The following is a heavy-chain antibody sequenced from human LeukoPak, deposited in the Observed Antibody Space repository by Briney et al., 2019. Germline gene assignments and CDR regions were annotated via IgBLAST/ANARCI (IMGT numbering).Heavy chain of an antibody. CDR3: ARQNHYYYDSSGYYP. Sequence: SETLSLTCAVSGGSISGGDYYWSWIRPPPGEGMEWIVYIICSGSTNYNPSLKSLITISVDTSKNQFSLKLSSVTVADTAVYYCARQNHYYYDSSGYYPWGQGTLVTVSS. CDR1: GGSISGGDYY. J-gene: IGHJ5*02. V-gene: IGHV4-30-4*08. CDR2: IICSGST. D-gene: IGHD3-22*01.